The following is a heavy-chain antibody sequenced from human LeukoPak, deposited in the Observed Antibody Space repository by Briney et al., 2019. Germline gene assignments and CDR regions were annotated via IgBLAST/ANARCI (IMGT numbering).Heavy chain of an antibody. D-gene: IGHD6-19*01. Sequence: PSETLSLTCTVSGYSISSGYHWGWIRQPPGKGLEWIGSIYHSGSTYYNPSLKSRVTISVDTSKNQFSLKLRSVTAADTAVYYCARVEAKAVAGYYYYYMDVWGKGTTVTISS. J-gene: IGHJ6*03. CDR3: ARVEAKAVAGYYYYYMDV. CDR2: IYHSGST. CDR1: GYSISSGYH. V-gene: IGHV4-38-2*02.